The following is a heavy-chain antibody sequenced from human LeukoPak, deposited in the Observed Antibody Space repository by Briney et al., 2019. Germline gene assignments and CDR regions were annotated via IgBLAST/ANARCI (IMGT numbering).Heavy chain of an antibody. CDR3: ARARGSGSPRMTEYDY. CDR2: IIPIFGTA. V-gene: IGHV1-69*13. CDR1: GGTFSSYA. Sequence: ASVKVSCKASGGTFSSYAISWVRQAPGQGLEWMGGIIPIFGTANYAQKFQGRVTITADESTSTAYMELSSLRSEDTAVYYCARARGSGSPRMTEYDYWGQGTLVTVSS. J-gene: IGHJ4*02. D-gene: IGHD3-10*01.